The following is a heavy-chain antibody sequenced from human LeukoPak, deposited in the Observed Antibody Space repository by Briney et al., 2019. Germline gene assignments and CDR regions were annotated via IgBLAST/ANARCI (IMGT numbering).Heavy chain of an antibody. CDR2: IYYSGST. V-gene: IGHV4-59*01. Sequence: SETLSLTCTVSGGSISSYYWSWIRQPPGKGLEWIGYIYYSGSTNYNPSLKSRVTISLDTSKNQFSLKLRSVTAADTAVYYCASHPSSGYDHFGHWGQGTLVTVSS. J-gene: IGHJ4*02. D-gene: IGHD5-12*01. CDR3: ASHPSSGYDHFGH. CDR1: GGSISSYY.